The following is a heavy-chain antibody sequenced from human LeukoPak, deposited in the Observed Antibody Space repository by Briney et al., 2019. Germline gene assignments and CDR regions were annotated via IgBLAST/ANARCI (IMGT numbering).Heavy chain of an antibody. CDR1: GDSVSSNSAA. CDR3: ARTGYSSGWYRTGIDY. J-gene: IGHJ4*02. V-gene: IGHV6-1*01. CDR2: TYYRSKWYN. D-gene: IGHD6-13*01. Sequence: SQTLSLTCAISGDSVSSNSAAWNWIRQSPSRGLEWLGRTYYRSKWYNDYAVSVKSRITINPDTSKNQFSLQLNSVTPEDTAVYYCARTGYSSGWYRTGIDYWGQGTLVTVSS.